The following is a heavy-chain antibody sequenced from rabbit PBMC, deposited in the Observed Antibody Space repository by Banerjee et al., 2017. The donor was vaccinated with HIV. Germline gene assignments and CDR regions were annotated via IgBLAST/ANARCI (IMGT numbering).Heavy chain of an antibody. CDR3: ARGLYWGTRLDL. D-gene: IGHD4-1*01. Sequence: QSLEESGGDLVKPGASLTLTCTASGFSFSSDYDMCWVRQAPGKGLEWIACIYTDDGSTYYASWAKGRFTISKTSSTTVTLQMTSLTAADTATYFCARGLYWGTRLDLWGPGTLVAVS. CDR1: GFSFSSDYD. V-gene: IGHV1S40*01. CDR2: IYTDDGST. J-gene: IGHJ3*01.